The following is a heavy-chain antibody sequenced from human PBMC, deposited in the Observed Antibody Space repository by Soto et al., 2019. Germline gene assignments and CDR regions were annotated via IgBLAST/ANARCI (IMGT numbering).Heavy chain of an antibody. CDR3: ARGEFLDAFDI. J-gene: IGHJ3*02. CDR2: IYPGDFDT. CDR1: GYRFTTDW. Sequence: GESLKISCKGSGYRFTTDWIGWVRQMPGKGLEWMGIIYPGDFDTRYSPSFQGQVTILADKSISTAYLQWSSLKASDTAMYYCARGEFLDAFDIWGQGTMVTVSS. V-gene: IGHV5-51*01. D-gene: IGHD3-10*01.